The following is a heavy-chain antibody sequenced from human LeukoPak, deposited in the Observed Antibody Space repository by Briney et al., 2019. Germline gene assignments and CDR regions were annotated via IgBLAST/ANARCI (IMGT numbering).Heavy chain of an antibody. J-gene: IGHJ6*02. V-gene: IGHV1-2*02. CDR1: GYTFTGYY. CDR3: ARDSNSLRYFDWLSQTYYYYGMDV. Sequence: ASVKVSCKASGYTFTGYYMHWVRQAPGQGLEWMGWINPNSGGTNYAQKFQGRVTMTRDTSICTAYMELSRLRSDDTAVYYCARDSNSLRYFDWLSQTYYYYGMDVWGQGTTVTVSS. CDR2: INPNSGGT. D-gene: IGHD3-9*01.